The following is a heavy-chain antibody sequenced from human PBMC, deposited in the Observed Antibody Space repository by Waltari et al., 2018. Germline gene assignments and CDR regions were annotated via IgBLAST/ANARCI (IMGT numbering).Heavy chain of an antibody. J-gene: IGHJ1*01. CDR2: SYTSGGT. V-gene: IGHV4-61*09. D-gene: IGHD3-10*01. CDR1: GGSISSGSYY. CDR3: ARALYGSGSYYQH. Sequence: QVQLQESGPGLVKPSQTLSLTCTVSGGSISSGSYYWSWIRQPAGKGLEWIGYSYTSGGTNYDPSLKSRVTISVDTSKNQFSLKLSSVTAADTAVYYCARALYGSGSYYQHWGQGTLVTVSS.